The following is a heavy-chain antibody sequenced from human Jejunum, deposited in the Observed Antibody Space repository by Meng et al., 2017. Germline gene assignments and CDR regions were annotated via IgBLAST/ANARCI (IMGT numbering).Heavy chain of an antibody. J-gene: IGHJ1*01. CDR2: VSTDGTIT. Sequence: EGQLGVAGVGLVQPGGSLRRSCAASEFTFSSHWMHWVRQAPGKGLVWLSRVSTDGTITNYADSVKGRFTISRDNAKDTVFLEMNSLRVEDTAVYYCASDRITDWGQGTLVTVSS. V-gene: IGHV3-74*01. CDR3: ASDRITD. D-gene: IGHD3-16*01. CDR1: EFTFSSHW.